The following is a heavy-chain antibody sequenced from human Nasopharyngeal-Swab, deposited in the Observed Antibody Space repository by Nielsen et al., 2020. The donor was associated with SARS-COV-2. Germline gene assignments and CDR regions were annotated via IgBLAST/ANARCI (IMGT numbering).Heavy chain of an antibody. CDR2: MNPNSGNT. J-gene: IGHJ6*02. Sequence: SVKVSCKASGYTFTSSDINWVRQATGQGLEWMGWMNPNSGNTGYAQKFKGRVTMTRNTSISTGYMELSRLRSDDTAVYYCARDLDYDFPYGMDVWGQGTTVTVSS. D-gene: IGHD3-3*01. V-gene: IGHV1-8*01. CDR1: GYTFTSSD. CDR3: ARDLDYDFPYGMDV.